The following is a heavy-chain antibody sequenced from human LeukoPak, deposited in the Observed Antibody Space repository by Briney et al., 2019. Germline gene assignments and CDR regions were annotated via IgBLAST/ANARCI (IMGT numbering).Heavy chain of an antibody. D-gene: IGHD5-12*01. V-gene: IGHV4-59*01. CDR3: ARGLVLATDDAFDI. CDR1: GASIRSYF. Sequence: PSETLSLTCSVSGASIRSYFWSWIRQSPGKGLEWICYVYDNDISNFNPSLESRVTILVDSSKSQVSLKLRSVTAADTAVYYCARGLVLATDDAFDIWGPGTMVAVSS. J-gene: IGHJ3*02. CDR2: VYDNDIS.